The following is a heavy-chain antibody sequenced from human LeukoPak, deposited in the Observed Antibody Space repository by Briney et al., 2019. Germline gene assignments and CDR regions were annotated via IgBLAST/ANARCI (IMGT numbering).Heavy chain of an antibody. CDR1: GFTFSSYA. D-gene: IGHD6-19*01. J-gene: IGHJ4*02. CDR3: AKMPVSYSSGWTNFDY. Sequence: PGGSLRLSCAASGFTFSSYAMSWVRQAPGKGLGWVSAISGSGGSTYYADSVKGRFTISRDNSKNTLYLQMSSLRAGDTAVYYCAKMPVSYSSGWTNFDYWGQGTLVTVSS. CDR2: ISGSGGST. V-gene: IGHV3-23*01.